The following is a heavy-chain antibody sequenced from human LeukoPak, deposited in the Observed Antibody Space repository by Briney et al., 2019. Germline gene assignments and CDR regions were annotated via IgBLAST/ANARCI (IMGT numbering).Heavy chain of an antibody. V-gene: IGHV3-21*01. CDR1: GFTFSSYS. D-gene: IGHD2-15*01. Sequence: GGSLRLSCAASGFTFSSYSMNWVRQAPGKGLEWVSSISSSSSYIYYADSVKGRFTISRDNAKNSLYLQMNSLRAEDTAVYYCARGPCSSGSCYSIYYYGMDVWGQGTTVTVSS. J-gene: IGHJ6*02. CDR3: ARGPCSSGSCYSIYYYGMDV. CDR2: ISSSSSYI.